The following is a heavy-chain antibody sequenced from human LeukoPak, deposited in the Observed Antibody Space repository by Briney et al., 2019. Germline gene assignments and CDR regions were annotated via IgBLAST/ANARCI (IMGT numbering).Heavy chain of an antibody. D-gene: IGHD3-22*01. Sequence: PVGCLRLSCAASGFTSSNYWMTWVRRAPRKGLEWVANIRRDGSETHYVDSVMGRFTISRDNGKNSLYLQMNSLRVEDTAVYYCVRDYAHYGSSGSFYDAFDIWGQGTMVTVSS. J-gene: IGHJ3*02. CDR3: VRDYAHYGSSGSFYDAFDI. CDR2: IRRDGSET. CDR1: GFTSSNYW. V-gene: IGHV3-7*01.